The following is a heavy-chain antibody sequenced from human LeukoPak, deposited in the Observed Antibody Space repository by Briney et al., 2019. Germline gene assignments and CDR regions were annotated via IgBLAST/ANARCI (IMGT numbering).Heavy chain of an antibody. D-gene: IGHD6-13*01. CDR3: ASLYSSSRYSDYYYYYMDV. Sequence: NPSETLSLTCAVYGGSSSGYYWSWIRQPPGKGLEWIGEINHSGSTNYNPSLKSRVTISVDTSKNQFSLKLSSVTAADTAVYYCASLYSSSRYSDYYYYYMDVWGKGTTVTVSS. J-gene: IGHJ6*03. CDR1: GGSSSGYY. CDR2: INHSGST. V-gene: IGHV4-34*01.